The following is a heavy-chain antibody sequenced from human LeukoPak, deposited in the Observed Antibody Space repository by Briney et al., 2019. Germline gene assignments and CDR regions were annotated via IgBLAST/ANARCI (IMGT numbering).Heavy chain of an antibody. CDR1: GLTLSIYT. CDR2: ISYDGSNK. D-gene: IGHD6-19*01. Sequence: GPSLRLSCAASGLTLSIYTMHWVRPTPHERVGWVGGISYDGSNKYYADPAKGRFTISRDNSKNTVYLQMNSLRAEDTAVYYCARDRYTAVAGPDAFDIWGQGTMVTVSS. J-gene: IGHJ3*02. V-gene: IGHV3-30*04. CDR3: ARDRYTAVAGPDAFDI.